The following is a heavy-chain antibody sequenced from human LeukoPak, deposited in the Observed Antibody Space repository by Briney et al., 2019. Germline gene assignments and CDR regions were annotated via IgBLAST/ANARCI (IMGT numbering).Heavy chain of an antibody. CDR2: IKQDGSEK. D-gene: IGHD3-16*01. Sequence: PGGSLRLSCAASGFTFSSYGMHWVRQAPGKGLEWVANIKQDGSEKYYVDSVKGRFTISRDNAKNSLYLQMNSLRAEDTAVYYCARVAWGNDAFDIWGQGTMVTVSS. CDR1: GFTFSSYG. CDR3: ARVAWGNDAFDI. J-gene: IGHJ3*02. V-gene: IGHV3-7*01.